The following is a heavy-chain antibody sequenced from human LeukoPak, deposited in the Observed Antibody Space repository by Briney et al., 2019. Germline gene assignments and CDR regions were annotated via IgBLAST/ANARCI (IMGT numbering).Heavy chain of an antibody. CDR1: GCTFTRCG. CDR2: ISAYNGNT. J-gene: IGHJ5*02. V-gene: IGHV1-18*01. Sequence: AAVKVSCKGSGCTFTRCGFRWVRQAPGQGLGWMGWISAYNGNTNYAQKLQGRVTMTTGTSTNTVYMELRSLGSDDTAVYYCARDTYYYASGSQNWFDPWGQGTLVTVSS. CDR3: ARDTYYYASGSQNWFDP. D-gene: IGHD3-10*01.